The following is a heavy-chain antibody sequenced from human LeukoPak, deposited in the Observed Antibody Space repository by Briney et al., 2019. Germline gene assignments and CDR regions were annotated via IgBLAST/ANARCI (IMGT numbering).Heavy chain of an antibody. CDR3: ARDAPTTVTTRGFDP. Sequence: PSETLSLTCTVSGASISSSYWTWIRQSPGKGLEWIGYIYYSGSANYNPSLKSRLTMSVDTSKNQFSLKLSSVTAADTAVYYCARDAPTTVTTRGFDPWGQGTLVTVSS. D-gene: IGHD4-11*01. V-gene: IGHV4-59*12. CDR2: IYYSGSA. J-gene: IGHJ5*02. CDR1: GASISSSY.